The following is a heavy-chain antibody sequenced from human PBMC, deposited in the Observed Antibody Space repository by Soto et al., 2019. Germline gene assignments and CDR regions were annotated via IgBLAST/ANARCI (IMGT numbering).Heavy chain of an antibody. CDR3: ARDIRGNGYYYYGMDV. CDR2: INPSGGST. Sequence: QVQLVQSGAEVKKPGASVKVSCKASGYTFTSYYMHWVRQAPGQGLEWMGIINPSGGSTSYAQKFQGRVTMTRDTSTSTVYMELSSLRSEDTAVYYCARDIRGNGYYYYGMDVWGQGTTVTVSS. J-gene: IGHJ6*02. D-gene: IGHD2-8*01. CDR1: GYTFTSYY. V-gene: IGHV1-46*01.